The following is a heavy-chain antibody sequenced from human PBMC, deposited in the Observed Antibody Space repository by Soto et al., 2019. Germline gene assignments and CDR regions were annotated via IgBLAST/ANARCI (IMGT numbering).Heavy chain of an antibody. D-gene: IGHD4-17*01. J-gene: IGHJ4*02. Sequence: QVQLVESGGGVVQPGGSLRLSCAASGFTFSSYGMHWVRQAPGKGLEWVAVISYDGSNKYYADSVKGRFTISRDNSKNTLYLQMNSLRAEDTAVYYCAKEVSGYYGSDYWGQGTLVTVSS. CDR2: ISYDGSNK. CDR1: GFTFSSYG. CDR3: AKEVSGYYGSDY. V-gene: IGHV3-30*18.